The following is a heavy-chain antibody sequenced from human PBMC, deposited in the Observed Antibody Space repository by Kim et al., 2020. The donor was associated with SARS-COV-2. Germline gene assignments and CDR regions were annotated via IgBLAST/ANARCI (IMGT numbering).Heavy chain of an antibody. V-gene: IGHV1-46*01. CDR1: GYTFTSNH. CDR2: ITPNSGDT. D-gene: IGHD6-19*01. CDR3: ARDLSGGWSSGF. J-gene: IGHJ4*02. Sequence: ASVKVSCKASGYTFTSNHMHWVRQAPGQGLEWMGMITPNSGDTRYAQKFQGRVTMTRDTSTSTFYMVLSSLRSEDTAIYYCARDLSGGWSSGFWGQGTLVTVSS.